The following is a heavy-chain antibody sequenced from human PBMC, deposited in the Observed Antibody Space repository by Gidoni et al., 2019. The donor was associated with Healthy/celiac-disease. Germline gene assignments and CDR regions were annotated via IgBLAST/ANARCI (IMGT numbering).Heavy chain of an antibody. V-gene: IGHV4-39*01. D-gene: IGHD6-13*01. CDR3: ASQGIAAAADY. J-gene: IGHJ4*02. CDR1: GRPISSSSYY. Sequence: GRPISSSSYYWGCIRQPPGKWLAWIGSIYYSRSTYYNPALQSRVTISVDPSNNQFLLKLSSVTAADTAVYYCASQGIAAAADYWGQGTLVTVSS. CDR2: IYYSRST.